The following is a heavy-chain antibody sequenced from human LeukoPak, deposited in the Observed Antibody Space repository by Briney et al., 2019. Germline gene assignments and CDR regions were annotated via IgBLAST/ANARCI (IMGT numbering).Heavy chain of an antibody. J-gene: IGHJ4*02. CDR1: GGTFSSYA. Sequence: ASVKVSCKASGGTFSSYAISWVRQAPGQGLEWMGRIIPILGMANYAQKFQGRVTITADKSTSTAYMELSSLRSEDTAVYYCARDPDILTGYSTWYFDYWGQGTLVTVSS. D-gene: IGHD3-9*01. V-gene: IGHV1-69*04. CDR2: IIPILGMA. CDR3: ARDPDILTGYSTWYFDY.